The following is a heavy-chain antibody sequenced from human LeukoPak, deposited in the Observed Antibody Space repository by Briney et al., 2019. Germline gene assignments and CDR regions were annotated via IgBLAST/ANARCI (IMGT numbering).Heavy chain of an antibody. V-gene: IGHV1-18*01. CDR3: ARDWPRFWSGDYPFDY. CDR1: GYTFTSYG. J-gene: IGHJ4*02. D-gene: IGHD3-3*01. CDR2: ISAYNGNT. Sequence: ASVKVSCKASGYTFTSYGISWVRQAPGQGLEWMGWISAYNGNTNYAQKLQGRVTMTTDTSTSTAYMELRSLRSDDTAVYYCARDWPRFWSGDYPFDYWGQGTLVTVSS.